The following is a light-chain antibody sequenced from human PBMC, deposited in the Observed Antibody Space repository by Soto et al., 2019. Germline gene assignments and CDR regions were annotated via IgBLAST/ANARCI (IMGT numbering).Light chain of an antibody. V-gene: IGKV3-11*01. CDR1: QSVSRY. CDR3: QQRSNWLLT. Sequence: EIVLTQYPATMSLSPGEIATLSCRASQSVSRYLAWYQQKPGQAPRLLIYDASNRATGIPARFSGSGSGTDFTLTISRLEPEDVAVYYCQQRSNWLLTVGGGTKVEIK. CDR2: DAS. J-gene: IGKJ4*01.